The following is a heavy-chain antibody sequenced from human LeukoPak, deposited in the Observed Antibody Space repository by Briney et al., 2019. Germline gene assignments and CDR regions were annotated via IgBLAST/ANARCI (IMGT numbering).Heavy chain of an antibody. J-gene: IGHJ5*02. CDR3: ATEYRVKLLWFGESRGNWFDP. Sequence: GASVKVSCKASGYTFTGYYMHWVRQAPGQGLEWMGWINPNSGGTNYAQKFQGRVTMTRDTSISTAYMELSSLRSEDTAVYYCATEYRVKLLWFGESRGNWFDPWGQGTLVTVSS. D-gene: IGHD3-10*01. CDR1: GYTFTGYY. CDR2: INPNSGGT. V-gene: IGHV1-2*02.